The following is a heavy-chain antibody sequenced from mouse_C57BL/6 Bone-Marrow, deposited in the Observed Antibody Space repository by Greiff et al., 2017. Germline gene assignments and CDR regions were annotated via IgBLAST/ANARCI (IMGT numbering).Heavy chain of an antibody. CDR1: GYTFTSYW. D-gene: IGHD1-2*01. CDR2: IYPGNSDT. J-gene: IGHJ2*01. Sequence: EVQVVESGTVLARPGASVKMSCKTSGYTFTSYWMHWVKQRPGQGLEWIGAIYPGNSDTSYNQKFKGKAKLTAVPSASTAYMELSSLTNEDSAVYYCTRRRTHYYGFDYWGQGTTLTVSS. V-gene: IGHV1-5*01. CDR3: TRRRTHYYGFDY.